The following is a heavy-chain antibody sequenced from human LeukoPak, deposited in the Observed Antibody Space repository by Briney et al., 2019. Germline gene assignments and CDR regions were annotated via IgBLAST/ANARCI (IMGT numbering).Heavy chain of an antibody. CDR1: GGSISSGDYY. J-gene: IGHJ6*03. CDR3: ARGVVSIYYYYYMDG. Sequence: PSETLSLTCTVSGGSISSGDYYWRWIRQPPGKGLEWIGEINHSGSTNYNPSLKSRVTISVDTSKNQFSLKLSSVTAADTAVYYCARGVVSIYYYYYMDGWGKGTTVTVSS. V-gene: IGHV4-39*07. CDR2: INHSGST. D-gene: IGHD3-16*02.